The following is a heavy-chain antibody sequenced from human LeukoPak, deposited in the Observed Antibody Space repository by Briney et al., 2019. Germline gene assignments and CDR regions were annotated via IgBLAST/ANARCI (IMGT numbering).Heavy chain of an antibody. CDR2: ISHSGAT. Sequence: PSETLSLTCAVSGFSISSGFYWGWVRQPPGKGLEYIGHISHSGATHYNPSLMSRVTISLDTSKNRFSLKLSSVTAADTAMYFCARLSAACFDPWGQGTLVTVSS. CDR1: GFSISSGFY. J-gene: IGHJ5*02. V-gene: IGHV4-38-2*01. CDR3: ARLSAACFDP.